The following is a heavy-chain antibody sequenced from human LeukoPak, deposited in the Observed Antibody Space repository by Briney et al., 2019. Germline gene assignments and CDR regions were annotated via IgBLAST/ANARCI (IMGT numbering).Heavy chain of an antibody. D-gene: IGHD2-15*01. V-gene: IGHV4-4*07. CDR3: ARAGVVAAIAGSFYNWFDP. CDR2: IYTSGST. Sequence: PSETLSLTCTVSGGSISSYYWSWLRQPAGKGLEWIGRIYTSGSTNYNPSLKSRVTMSVDTSKNQFSLKLSSVTAADTAVYYCARAGVVAAIAGSFYNWFDPWGQGTLVTVSS. J-gene: IGHJ5*02. CDR1: GGSISSYY.